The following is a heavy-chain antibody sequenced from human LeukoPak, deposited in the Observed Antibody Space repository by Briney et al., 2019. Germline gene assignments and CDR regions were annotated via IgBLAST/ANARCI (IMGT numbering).Heavy chain of an antibody. V-gene: IGHV3-30*18. Sequence: GGSLRLSCAASGFTFSSYGMHWVRQAPGKGLEWVAVISYDGSNKYYADSVKGRFTISRGNSKNTLYLQMNSLRAEDTAVYYCAKDLQNTAMVLDYWGQGTLVTVSS. D-gene: IGHD5-18*01. CDR3: AKDLQNTAMVLDY. CDR1: GFTFSSYG. J-gene: IGHJ4*02. CDR2: ISYDGSNK.